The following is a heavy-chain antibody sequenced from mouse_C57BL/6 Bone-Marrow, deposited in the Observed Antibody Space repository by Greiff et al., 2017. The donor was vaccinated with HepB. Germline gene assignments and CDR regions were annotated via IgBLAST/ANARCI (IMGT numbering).Heavy chain of an antibody. Sequence: QVQLQQSGPELVKPGASVKISCKASGYSFTSYYIHWVKQRPGQGLEWIGWIYPGSGNTKYNEKFKGKATLTADTSSSTAYMQLSSLTSEDSAVYYCASAYDGYYLYYFDYWGQGTTLTVSS. CDR1: GYSFTSYY. CDR3: ASAYDGYYLYYFDY. CDR2: IYPGSGNT. J-gene: IGHJ2*01. V-gene: IGHV1-66*01. D-gene: IGHD2-3*01.